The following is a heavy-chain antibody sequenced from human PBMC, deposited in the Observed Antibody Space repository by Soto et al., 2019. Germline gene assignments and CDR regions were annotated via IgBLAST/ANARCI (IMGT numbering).Heavy chain of an antibody. V-gene: IGHV3-43*01. CDR3: AKGLYLSSSWPFDY. CDR1: GFTFDDYT. CDR2: ISWDGGST. Sequence: GGSLRLSCAASGFTFDDYTMHWVRQAPGKGLEWVSLISWDGGSTYYADSVKGRFTISRDNSKNSLYLQMNSLRAEDTAVYYCAKGLYLSSSWPFDYWGQGTLVTVSS. D-gene: IGHD6-13*01. J-gene: IGHJ4*02.